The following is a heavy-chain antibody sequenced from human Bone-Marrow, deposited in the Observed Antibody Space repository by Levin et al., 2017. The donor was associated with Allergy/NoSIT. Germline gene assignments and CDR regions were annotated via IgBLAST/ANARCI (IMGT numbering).Heavy chain of an antibody. J-gene: IGHJ5*02. CDR1: GFTFSSYS. CDR2: ISSSSSYI. D-gene: IGHD6-13*01. Sequence: ASVKVSCAASGFTFSSYSMNWVRQAPGKGLEWVSSISSSSSYIYYADSVKGRFTISRDNAKNSLYLQMNSLRAEDTAVYYCARATSGAAARNNWFDPWGQGTLVTVSS. V-gene: IGHV3-21*01. CDR3: ARATSGAAARNNWFDP.